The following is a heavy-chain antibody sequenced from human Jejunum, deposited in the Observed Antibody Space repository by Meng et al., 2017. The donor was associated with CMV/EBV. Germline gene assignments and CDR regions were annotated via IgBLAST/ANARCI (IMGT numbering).Heavy chain of an antibody. CDR3: ASPPPIGAALDY. V-gene: IGHV3-66*01. CDR1: GFTVSRNF. D-gene: IGHD6-6*01. CDR2: IYGDGGT. Sequence: VRLVGLWGDLVQPGGSLRLSCAVSGFTVSRNFMTWVRQAPGKGLEWVSIIYGDGGTDYADSVKGRFTISRDNSRNTLYLQMNSLRAEDTAVYYCASPPPIGAALDYWGQGTLVTVFS. J-gene: IGHJ4*02.